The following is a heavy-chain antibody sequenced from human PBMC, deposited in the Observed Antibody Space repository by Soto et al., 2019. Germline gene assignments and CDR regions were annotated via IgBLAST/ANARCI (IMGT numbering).Heavy chain of an antibody. V-gene: IGHV4-39*01. CDR1: GGSISDNDYY. CDR3: ARLISIVLHSSSRSYNCMVV. Sequence: PSETLSLTCTVSGGSISDNDYYWSWIRQPPGKGLEWIGTISHTGTAYYNPSLESRVAVSVGTSENQFSLNLSSVTAADTAVYYCARLISIVLHSSSRSYNCMVVLGHGLTVTVS. J-gene: IGHJ6*02. D-gene: IGHD3-3*02. CDR2: ISHTGTA.